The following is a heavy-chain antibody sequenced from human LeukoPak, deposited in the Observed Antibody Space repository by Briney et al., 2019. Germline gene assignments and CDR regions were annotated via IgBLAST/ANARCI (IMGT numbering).Heavy chain of an antibody. J-gene: IGHJ6*03. Sequence: SETLSLTCTVSGGSISSGSYYWSWIRQPAGKGLEWIGRIYTSGSTNYNPSLKSRVTISVDTSKNQFSLKLSSVTAADTAVYYCAGDTRYFWGPAQRGPYYYYYMDVWGKGTTVTISS. V-gene: IGHV4-61*02. D-gene: IGHD2-2*01. CDR3: AGDTRYFWGPAQRGPYYYYYMDV. CDR2: IYTSGST. CDR1: GGSISSGSYY.